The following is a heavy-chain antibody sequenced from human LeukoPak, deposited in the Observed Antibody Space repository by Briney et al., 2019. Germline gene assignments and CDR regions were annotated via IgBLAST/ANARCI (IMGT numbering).Heavy chain of an antibody. CDR3: AKGNPSVPYVDYGFGPIDY. V-gene: IGHV3-23*01. Sequence: GGSLRLSCAASGFTFSSYAMSWVRQAPGKGLQWVSGVTNTGGTTYYADSVKGRFTISRDNSKKTLFLQMDSLRAEDTALYYCAKGNPSVPYVDYGFGPIDYWGQGTLVTVSS. J-gene: IGHJ4*02. CDR1: GFTFSSYA. D-gene: IGHD4-17*01. CDR2: VTNTGGTT.